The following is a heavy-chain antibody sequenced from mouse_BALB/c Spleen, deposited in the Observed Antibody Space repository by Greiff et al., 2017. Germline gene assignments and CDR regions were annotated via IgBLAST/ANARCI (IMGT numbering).Heavy chain of an antibody. J-gene: IGHJ4*01. D-gene: IGHD2-4*01. CDR3: ARNGDYDGAMDY. Sequence: EVKLVESGGGLVKPGGSLKLSCAASGFTFSSYAMSWVRQSPEKRLEWVAEISSGGSYTYYPDTVTGRFTISIDNAKNTLYLEMSSLRSEDTAMYYCARNGDYDGAMDYWGQGTSVTVSS. V-gene: IGHV5-9-4*01. CDR2: ISSGGSYT. CDR1: GFTFSSYA.